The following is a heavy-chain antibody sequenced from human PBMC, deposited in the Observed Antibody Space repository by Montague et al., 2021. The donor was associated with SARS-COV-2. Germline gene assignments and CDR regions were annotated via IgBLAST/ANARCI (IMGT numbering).Heavy chain of an antibody. CDR1: GGSISSFY. CDR3: ARHYSATLPAVY. V-gene: IGHV4-59*08. D-gene: IGHD2-15*01. Sequence: SETLSLTCTVSGGSISSFYWSWFRQPPGKGLEWIGYIPDSGSTNYNPSLTSRVTMSVDTSKNPFSLKVNSVTAADTAVYYCARHYSATLPAVYWGQGTLVTVSS. J-gene: IGHJ4*02. CDR2: IPDSGST.